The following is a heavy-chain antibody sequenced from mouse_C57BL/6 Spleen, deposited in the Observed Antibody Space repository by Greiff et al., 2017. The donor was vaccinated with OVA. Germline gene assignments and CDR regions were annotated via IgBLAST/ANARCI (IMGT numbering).Heavy chain of an antibody. V-gene: IGHV1-53*01. CDR3: AREGKLRGFAY. Sequence: KPGQGLEWIGNINPSNGGTNYNEKFKSKATLTVDKSSSTAYMQLSSLTSEDSAVYYCAREGKLRGFAYWGQGTLVTVSA. J-gene: IGHJ3*01. D-gene: IGHD2-4*01. CDR2: INPSNGGT.